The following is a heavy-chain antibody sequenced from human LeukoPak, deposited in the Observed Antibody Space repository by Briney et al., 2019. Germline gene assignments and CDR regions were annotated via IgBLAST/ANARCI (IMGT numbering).Heavy chain of an antibody. CDR2: INPSGGST. D-gene: IGHD2-2*01. CDR3: ARDTDIVVVPAANGLDY. J-gene: IGHJ4*02. Sequence: GASVKVSCKASGYTFTSYYMHWVRQAPGQGLEWMGIINPSGGSTSSAQKFQGRVTMTRDTSTSTVYMELSSLRSEDTAVYYCARDTDIVVVPAANGLDYWGQGTLVTVSS. CDR1: GYTFTSYY. V-gene: IGHV1-46*01.